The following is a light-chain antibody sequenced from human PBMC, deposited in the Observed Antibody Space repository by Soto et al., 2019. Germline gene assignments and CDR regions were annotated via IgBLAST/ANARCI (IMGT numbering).Light chain of an antibody. V-gene: IGLV2-23*01. J-gene: IGLJ1*01. CDR3: CSYAGGSSYV. CDR1: TSDVGSYDL. CDR2: GGF. Sequence: QSALAQPASVSGSPGQSITISCTGTTSDVGSYDLVSWYQQRPGEAPKLLIYGGFKRASGVSNRFSGSKSGNTASLTISGLQAEDEADYYCCSYAGGSSYVFGTG.